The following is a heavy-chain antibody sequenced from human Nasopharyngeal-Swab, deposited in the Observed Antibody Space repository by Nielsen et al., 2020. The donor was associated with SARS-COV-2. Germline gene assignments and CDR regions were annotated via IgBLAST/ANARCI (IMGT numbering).Heavy chain of an antibody. V-gene: IGHV3-30-3*01. CDR2: ISYDGSNK. J-gene: IGHJ6*02. D-gene: IGHD5-12*01. CDR1: GFTFSSYA. Sequence: LSLTCAASGFTFSSYAMHWVRQAPGKGLEWVAVISYDGSNKYYADSVKGRFTISRDNSKNTLDLQMNSLRAEDTAMYYCAKDRDSGDDSGEYYHYYGMDVWGQGTSVTVS. CDR3: AKDRDSGDDSGEYYHYYGMDV.